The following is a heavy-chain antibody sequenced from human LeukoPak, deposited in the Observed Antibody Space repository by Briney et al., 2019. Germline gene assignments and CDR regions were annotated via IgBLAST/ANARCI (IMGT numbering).Heavy chain of an antibody. CDR1: GGSFSGYY. D-gene: IGHD1-26*01. J-gene: IGHJ5*02. CDR2: INHSGST. CDR3: ARGSSHLYRGSYHYWFDP. Sequence: SETLSLTCAVYGGSFSGYYWSWIRQPPGKGLEWIGEINHSGSTNYNPSLKSRVTISVDTSKNQFSLKLSSVTAADTAVYYCARGSSHLYRGSYHYWFDPWGQGTLVTVSS. V-gene: IGHV4-34*01.